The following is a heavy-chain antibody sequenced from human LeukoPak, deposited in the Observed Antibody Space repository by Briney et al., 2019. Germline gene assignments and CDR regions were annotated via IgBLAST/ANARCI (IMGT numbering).Heavy chain of an antibody. CDR3: ATYSSLNRREFQF. Sequence: GGSLRLSCVASGFNFVNYNMGWVRQAPGKGLEWISSISGTSTSIYYADSLKGRFTISRDNAENSLYLQMNSLRAEDTAVYYCATYSSLNRREFQFWGQGTLLTVSS. J-gene: IGHJ1*01. D-gene: IGHD3-22*01. V-gene: IGHV3-21*01. CDR2: ISGTSTSI. CDR1: GFNFVNYN.